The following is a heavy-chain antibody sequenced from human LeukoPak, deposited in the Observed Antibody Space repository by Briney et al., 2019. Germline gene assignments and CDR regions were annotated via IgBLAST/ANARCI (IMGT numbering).Heavy chain of an antibody. CDR2: ISGSGGST. V-gene: IGHV3-23*01. J-gene: IGHJ4*02. Sequence: GGSLRLSCAASGFTFSSYAMSWVRQAPGKGLEWVSAISGSGGSTYYADSVKGRFTISRDNSKNTLYLQMNSLRAEDTAVYYCARELRIAVAGTKDYWGQGTLVTVSS. CDR3: ARELRIAVAGTKDY. D-gene: IGHD6-19*01. CDR1: GFTFSSYA.